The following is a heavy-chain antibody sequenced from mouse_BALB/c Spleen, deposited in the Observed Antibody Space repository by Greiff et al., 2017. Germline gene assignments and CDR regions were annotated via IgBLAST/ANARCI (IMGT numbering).Heavy chain of an antibody. CDR2: IWRGGST. J-gene: IGHJ4*01. CDR1: GFSLTSYG. V-gene: IGHV2-5-1*01. D-gene: IGHD2-10*02. CDR3: AIQYGNYEGGAMDY. Sequence: QVQLQQSGPSLVQPSQSLSITCTVSGFSLTSYGVHWVRQSPGKGLEWLGVIWRGGSTDYNAAFMSRLSITKDNSKSQVFFKMNSLQADDTAIYYCAIQYGNYEGGAMDYWGQGTSVTVSS.